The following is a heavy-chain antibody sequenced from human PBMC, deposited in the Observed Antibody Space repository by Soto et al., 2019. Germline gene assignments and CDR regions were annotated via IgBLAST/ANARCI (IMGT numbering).Heavy chain of an antibody. CDR3: ARAYYDILTGYPLLYYMDV. Sequence: SETLSLTCTVSGGSISSYYWSWIRQPPGKGLEWIGYIYYSGSTNYNPSLKSRVTISVDTSKNQFSLKLSSVTAADTAVYYCARAYYDILTGYPLLYYMDVWGKGTTVTVSS. D-gene: IGHD3-9*01. CDR1: GGSISSYY. J-gene: IGHJ6*03. CDR2: IYYSGST. V-gene: IGHV4-59*01.